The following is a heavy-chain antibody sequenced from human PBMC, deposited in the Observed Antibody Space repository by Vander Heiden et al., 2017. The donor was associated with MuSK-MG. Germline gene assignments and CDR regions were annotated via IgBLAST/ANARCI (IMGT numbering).Heavy chain of an antibody. CDR1: GFTFSSYG. CDR2: ISSSSSYI. Sequence: EVQLVESGGGLVKPGGSLRLSCAASGFTFSSYGMNWVRQAPGKELEWVSSISSSSSYIYYADSVKGRFTISRDNAKNSLYLQMNSLRAEDTAVYYCARDPYYGSGSYYIDFDYWGQGTLVTVSS. D-gene: IGHD3-10*01. V-gene: IGHV3-21*01. J-gene: IGHJ4*02. CDR3: ARDPYYGSGSYYIDFDY.